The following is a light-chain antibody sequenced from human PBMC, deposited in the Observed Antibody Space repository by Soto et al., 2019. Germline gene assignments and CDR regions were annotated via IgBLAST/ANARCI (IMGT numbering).Light chain of an antibody. CDR3: HQYSTYEGR. J-gene: IGKJ1*01. CDR2: KAS. V-gene: IGKV1-5*03. CDR1: QSIISW. Sequence: DIQMTQSPSTLSASVGDRVTITCRASQSIISWLAWYQQKPGKAPKLLIDKASNLESGVPSRFSGSGSGTEFTLTINSLQPDDFATYYCHQYSTYEGRFGQGTKVEVK.